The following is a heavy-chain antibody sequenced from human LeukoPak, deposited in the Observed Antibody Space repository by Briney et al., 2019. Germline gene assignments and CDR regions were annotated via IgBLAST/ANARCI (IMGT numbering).Heavy chain of an antibody. CDR2: IIPIFGTA. CDR3: ARLRRTIFGVVILSRCYYYMDV. V-gene: IGHV1-69*13. CDR1: GGTFSSYA. Sequence: SVKVSCKASGGTFSSYAISWVRQAPGQGLEWMGGIIPIFGTANYAQKFQGRVTITADESTSTAYMELSSLRSEDTAVYYCARLRRTIFGVVILSRCYYYMDVWGKGTTVTVSS. D-gene: IGHD3-3*01. J-gene: IGHJ6*03.